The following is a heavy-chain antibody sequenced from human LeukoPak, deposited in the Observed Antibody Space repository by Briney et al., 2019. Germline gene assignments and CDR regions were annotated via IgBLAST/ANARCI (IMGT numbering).Heavy chain of an antibody. CDR3: ANSKWFLDY. CDR2: ISYDGSNK. CDR1: GFTFSSYA. D-gene: IGHD3-22*01. Sequence: PGGSLRLSCAASGFTFSSYAMHWVRQAPGKGLEWVAVISYDGSNKYYADSAKGRFTISRDNSKNTLYLQMNSLRAEDTAVYYCANSKWFLDYWGQGTLVTVSS. V-gene: IGHV3-30-3*01. J-gene: IGHJ4*02.